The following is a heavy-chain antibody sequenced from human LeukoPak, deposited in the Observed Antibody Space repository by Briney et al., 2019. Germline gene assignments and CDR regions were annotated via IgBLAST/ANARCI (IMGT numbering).Heavy chain of an antibody. CDR1: TAAISSSSYS. Sequence: PSETLSLTCTVSTAAISSSSYSWGWIRQPPGKGLEWIGSIYYSGSTYYNPSLKSRVTISVDTSKNQFSLKLSSVTAAHTAVYYCAIYYYDSSSYYYVDYWGQGTLVTVSS. J-gene: IGHJ4*02. V-gene: IGHV4-39*01. CDR3: AIYYYDSSSYYYVDY. CDR2: IYYSGST. D-gene: IGHD3-22*01.